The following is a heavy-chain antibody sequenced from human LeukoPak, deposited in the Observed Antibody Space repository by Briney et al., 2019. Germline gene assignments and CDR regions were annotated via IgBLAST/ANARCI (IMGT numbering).Heavy chain of an antibody. J-gene: IGHJ4*03. CDR1: GGSISSSSYY. D-gene: IGHD3-22*01. CDR3: ARHEYLVVSLTRYYFDY. CDR2: IYYSGST. Sequence: SETLSLTCTVSGGSISSSSYYWGWIRQPPGKGLEWIGSIYYSGSTYYNPSLKSRVTISVDTSKNQFSLKLSSVTAADTAVYYCARHEYLVVSLTRYYFDYWSRVTLVTFSS. V-gene: IGHV4-39*01.